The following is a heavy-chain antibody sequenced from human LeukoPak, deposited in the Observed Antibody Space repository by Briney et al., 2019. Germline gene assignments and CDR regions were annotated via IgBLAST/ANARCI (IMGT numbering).Heavy chain of an antibody. J-gene: IGHJ4*02. CDR3: AHRSYYDFWSGSTYFDY. Sequence: SGPTLVKPTQTLTLTCTVSGFSLSTSGVGAGWIRQPPGKALEWLALIYWNDDKRYSPSLKSRLTITKDTSKNQVVLTMTNMGPVDTATYYCAHRSYYDFWSGSTYFDYWGQGTLVTVSS. V-gene: IGHV2-5*01. D-gene: IGHD3-3*01. CDR2: IYWNDDK. CDR1: GFSLSTSGVG.